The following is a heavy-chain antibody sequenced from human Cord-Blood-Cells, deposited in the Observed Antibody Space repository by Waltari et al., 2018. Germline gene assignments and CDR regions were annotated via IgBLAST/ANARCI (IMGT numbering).Heavy chain of an antibody. V-gene: IGHV1-2*07. CDR1: GYTFTGYY. D-gene: IGHD3-22*01. CDR3: ASGVITADFDY. J-gene: IGHJ4*02. CDR2: INPNSGGT. Sequence: QVQLVQSGAEVKKPGASVKVSCKASGYTFTGYYMHWVRQAPGQGLEGMGWINPNSGGTNYAHKCQGRVTMTRDTSISTAYMELSRLRSDDTAVYYCASGVITADFDYWGQGTLVTVSS.